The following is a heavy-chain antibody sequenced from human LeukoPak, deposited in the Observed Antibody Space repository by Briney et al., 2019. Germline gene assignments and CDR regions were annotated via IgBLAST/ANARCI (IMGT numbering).Heavy chain of an antibody. V-gene: IGHV1-2*02. CDR3: ARDSTGGYPDY. CDR1: GYTFTDYY. D-gene: IGHD7-27*01. J-gene: IGHJ4*02. CDR2: ISPNSGGT. Sequence: ASVKVSCKASGYTFTDYYIHWVRQAPGQGLEYMGWISPNSGGTNYAQMFQGRVTITSDTSINTAFMELRSLRSDDTAVFYCARDSTGGYPDYWGQGTLVAVSA.